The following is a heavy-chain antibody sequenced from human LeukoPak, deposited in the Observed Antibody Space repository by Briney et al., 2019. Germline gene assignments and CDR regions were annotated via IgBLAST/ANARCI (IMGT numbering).Heavy chain of an antibody. J-gene: IGHJ4*02. D-gene: IGHD3-22*01. CDR3: ASAGYYDSSTDLSLDY. Sequence: ASVKVSCKASGFTFTSSAMQWVRQARGQRLEWTGWIVVGSGNTNYAQKFQERVTITRDMSTSTAYMELSSLRSEDTAVYYCASAGYYDSSTDLSLDYWGQGTLVTVSS. CDR1: GFTFTSSA. V-gene: IGHV1-58*02. CDR2: IVVGSGNT.